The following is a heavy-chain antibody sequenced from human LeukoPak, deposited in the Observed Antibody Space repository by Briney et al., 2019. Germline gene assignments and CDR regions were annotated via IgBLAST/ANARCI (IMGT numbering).Heavy chain of an antibody. J-gene: IGHJ4*02. D-gene: IGHD3-22*01. CDR2: IYYSGST. Sequence: RPSETLSLTCTVSGGSIRKSGYYWGWIRRPSGKGLEWIGSIYYSGSTYYNPSLKSRVTISVDTSKNQFSLKLSSVTAADTAVYYCALQDDSSGYYYLTSLYFDSWGQGALVTVSS. CDR1: GGSIRKSGYY. CDR3: ALQDDSSGYYYLTSLYFDS. V-gene: IGHV4-39*01.